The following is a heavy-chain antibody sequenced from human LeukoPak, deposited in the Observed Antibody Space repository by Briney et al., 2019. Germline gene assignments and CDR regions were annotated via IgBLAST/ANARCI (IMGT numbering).Heavy chain of an antibody. V-gene: IGHV4-39*01. J-gene: IGHJ4*02. Sequence: PSETLSLTCTVSGDSISSSSYYWGWIRQPPGTGLEWIGSIYYIGYTYDNPSLRSRITMSVDTPKNQFSLQLSSVTAADTAVYYCARHYGPWGQGTLVTVSS. CDR1: GDSISSSSYY. CDR2: IYYIGYT. CDR3: ARHYGP. D-gene: IGHD3-10*01.